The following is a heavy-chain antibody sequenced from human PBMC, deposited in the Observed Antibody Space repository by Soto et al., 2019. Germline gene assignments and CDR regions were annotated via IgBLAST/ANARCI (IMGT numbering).Heavy chain of an antibody. J-gene: IGHJ5*02. CDR2: IYYGGTT. CDR3: ARLAAYFQSLDP. V-gene: IGHV4-59*08. D-gene: IGHD2-21*01. CDR1: GASFSPNY. Sequence: SGTLSLTCAVSGASFSPNYWAWIRQPPGKGLEWIGYIYYGGTTTYNPSLRSRVAISLETSKSQFSLRLSSVTASDTAVYYCARLAAYFQSLDPWGQGTLVTVSS.